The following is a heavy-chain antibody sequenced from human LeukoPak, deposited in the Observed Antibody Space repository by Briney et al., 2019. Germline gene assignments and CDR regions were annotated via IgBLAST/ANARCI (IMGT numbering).Heavy chain of an antibody. J-gene: IGHJ4*02. CDR2: INHSGST. CDR3: ARGGGYSSSWYGGYFDY. CDR1: GGSISNYY. Sequence: KPSETLSLTCTVSGGSISNYYWSWIRQPPGKGLECIGEINHSGSTNYNPSLKSRVTMSVDTSKNQFSLKLSSVTAADTAVYYCARGGGYSSSWYGGYFDYWGQGTLVTVSS. V-gene: IGHV4-34*01. D-gene: IGHD6-13*01.